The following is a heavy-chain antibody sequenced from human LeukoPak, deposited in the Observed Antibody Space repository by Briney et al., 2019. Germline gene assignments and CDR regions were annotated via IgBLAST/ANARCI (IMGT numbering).Heavy chain of an antibody. J-gene: IGHJ6*03. Sequence: ASVKVSCKASGYTFTSYGISWVRQAPGQGLEWMGWISAYNGNTNYAQNLQGRVTMTTDTSTSTAYMELRSLRSDDTAVYYCAREVDPYYYYYMDVWGKGTTVTVSS. CDR2: ISAYNGNT. D-gene: IGHD3-9*01. V-gene: IGHV1-18*01. CDR1: GYTFTSYG. CDR3: AREVDPYYYYYMDV.